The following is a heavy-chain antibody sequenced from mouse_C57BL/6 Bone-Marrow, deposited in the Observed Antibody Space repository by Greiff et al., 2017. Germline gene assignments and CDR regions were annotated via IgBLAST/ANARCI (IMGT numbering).Heavy chain of an antibody. CDR1: GFNIKNTY. V-gene: IGHV14-3*01. CDR3: ARSPITTRINYYAMDY. D-gene: IGHD1-1*01. CDR2: IDPANGNT. Sequence: VQLQQSVAELVRPGASVKLSCTASGFNIKNTYMHWVKQRPEQGLEWIGRIDPANGNTKYAPKFPGKATITADTSSNTAYLQLSSLTSEDTAIYYCARSPITTRINYYAMDYWGQGTSVTVSS. J-gene: IGHJ4*01.